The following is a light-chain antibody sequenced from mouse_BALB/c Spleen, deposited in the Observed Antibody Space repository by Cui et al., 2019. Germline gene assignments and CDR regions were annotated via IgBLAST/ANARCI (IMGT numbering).Light chain of an antibody. J-gene: IGKJ4*01. Sequence: QIVLTQSPALMSASPGETVTMTCSASSSVSYMYWYQQKPRASPKPWIYLTSNLASGVPARFSGSGSGTSYSLTISSMEAEDAATYYCQQWSSNPPTFGSGTKLEIK. CDR1: SSVSY. CDR3: QQWSSNPPT. V-gene: IGKV4-68*01. CDR2: LTS.